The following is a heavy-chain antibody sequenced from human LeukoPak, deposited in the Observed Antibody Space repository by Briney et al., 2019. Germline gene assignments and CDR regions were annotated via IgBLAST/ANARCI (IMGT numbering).Heavy chain of an antibody. J-gene: IGHJ4*02. V-gene: IGHV4-59*08. Sequence: SQTLSLTCTVSGGSISSYYWSWIRQPPGKGLEWLGYIYYTGSTSYSPSLKSRVTISLDTSKNQFSLMLSPVTAADTAVYYCAGYIPAAKGMFDYWGQGTLVTVSS. CDR1: GGSISSYY. CDR2: IYYTGST. D-gene: IGHD2-2*01. CDR3: AGYIPAAKGMFDY.